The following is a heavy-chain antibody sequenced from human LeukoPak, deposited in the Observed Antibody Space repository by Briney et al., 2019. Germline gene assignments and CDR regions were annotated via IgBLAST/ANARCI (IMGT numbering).Heavy chain of an antibody. CDR2: FYYSGST. CDR1: GRSLYSSSYY. Sequence: SETLSLTCSVSGRSLYSSSYYWGWIRQPPGKGLEWIRSFYYSGSTYDNPSLKSRVTISVDTSKNQFSLKLSSVTAADTAVYYCARDANIAAAGKYYYYMDVWGKGSTVTISS. V-gene: IGHV4-39*07. D-gene: IGHD6-13*01. CDR3: ARDANIAAAGKYYYYMDV. J-gene: IGHJ6*03.